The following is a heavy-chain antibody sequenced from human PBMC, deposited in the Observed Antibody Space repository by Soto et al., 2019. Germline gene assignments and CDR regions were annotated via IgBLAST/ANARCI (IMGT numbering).Heavy chain of an antibody. D-gene: IGHD6-6*01. CDR3: ARTSRSEY. V-gene: IGHV4-34*01. Sequence: QVLLQQWGAGLLKPSETLSLTCAVYGGSFSAYYWSWIRQPPGKGLEWIGEINHSGSTNYNPSLKSRVTISVDTSKNQSSLKLSSVTAADTSVYYCARTSRSEYWGQGTLVTVSS. J-gene: IGHJ4*02. CDR1: GGSFSAYY. CDR2: INHSGST.